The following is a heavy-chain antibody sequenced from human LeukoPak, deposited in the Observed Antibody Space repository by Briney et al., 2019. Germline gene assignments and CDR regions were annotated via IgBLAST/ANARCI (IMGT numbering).Heavy chain of an antibody. J-gene: IGHJ4*02. V-gene: IGHV4-34*01. CDR1: GGSFSGYY. CDR2: INHSGST. D-gene: IGHD6-6*01. Sequence: SETLSLTCAVYGGSFSGYYWSWIRQPPEKGLEWIGEINHSGSTNYNPSLKSRVTISVDTSKNQFSLKLSSVTAADTAVYYCAREQLVPGFDYWGQGTLVTVSS. CDR3: AREQLVPGFDY.